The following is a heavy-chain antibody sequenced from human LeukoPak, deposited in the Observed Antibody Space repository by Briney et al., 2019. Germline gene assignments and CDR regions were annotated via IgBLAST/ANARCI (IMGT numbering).Heavy chain of an antibody. CDR3: ARVGVCAYCGDWGSFDI. Sequence: GRSLRLSCAASGFTFSSYAMHWVRQAPGKGLEWVAVISYDGSNKYYADSVKGRFTISRDNSKNTLYLQMNSLRAEDTAVYYCARVGVCAYCGDWGSFDIWGQGTMVTVSS. CDR1: GFTFSSYA. D-gene: IGHD2-21*01. CDR2: ISYDGSNK. J-gene: IGHJ3*02. V-gene: IGHV3-30-3*01.